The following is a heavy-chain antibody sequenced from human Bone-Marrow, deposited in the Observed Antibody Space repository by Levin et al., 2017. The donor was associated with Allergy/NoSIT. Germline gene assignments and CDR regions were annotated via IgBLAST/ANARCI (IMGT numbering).Heavy chain of an antibody. CDR3: ARDPFRTTVTTFDY. CDR1: GFTFSNYA. J-gene: IGHJ4*02. CDR2: ISGRGDYTYSADSA. V-gene: IGHV3-23*01. D-gene: IGHD4-17*01. Sequence: GESLKISCAASGFTFSNYAMSWVRQAPGKGLEWVSSISGRGDYTYSADSAYYAGSVKGRFTISRDNSKNTLYLQMYSLRAEDTAVYYCARDPFRTTVTTFDYWGQGTLVTVSS.